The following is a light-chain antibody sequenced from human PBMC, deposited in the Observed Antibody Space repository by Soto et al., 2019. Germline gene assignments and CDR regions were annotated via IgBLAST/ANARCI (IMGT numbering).Light chain of an antibody. CDR3: QQYGSSFTST. J-gene: IGKJ1*01. CDR1: QSVSSSY. V-gene: IGKV3-20*01. CDR2: GAS. Sequence: EIVLTQSPGTLSLSPGERATLSCRASQSVSSSYLAWYQQKPGQAPRLLIYGASSRATGIPDRFSGSGSGTDFTLTISRLEPEDFAVYYCQQYGSSFTSTFGQGTKVDIK.